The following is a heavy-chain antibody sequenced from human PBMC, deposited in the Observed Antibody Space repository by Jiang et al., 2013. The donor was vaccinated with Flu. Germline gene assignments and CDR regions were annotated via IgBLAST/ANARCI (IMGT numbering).Heavy chain of an antibody. J-gene: IGHJ4*02. CDR3: ARDGIFGEASDY. Sequence: TCSVSGGSISSYYWSWVRQPPGKGLEWIGNIYYNGATKYNPSLKSRVTILVDTSKDQFSLRLNSVSAADTAVYFCARDGIFGEASDYWGQGILVTVSS. CDR2: IYYNGAT. D-gene: IGHD3-3*01. CDR1: GGSISSYY. V-gene: IGHV4-59*01.